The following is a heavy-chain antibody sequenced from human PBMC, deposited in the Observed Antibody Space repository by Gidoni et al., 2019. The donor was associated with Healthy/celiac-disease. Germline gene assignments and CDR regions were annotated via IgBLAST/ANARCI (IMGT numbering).Heavy chain of an antibody. CDR2: ISGSGGST. D-gene: IGHD5-18*01. CDR1: GFTFSSYA. CDR3: AKLPSRGYSYGHYFDY. Sequence: EVQLLASGGGLVQPGGSLRRSCAAAGFTFSSYARSWVRQAPGKGLEWVSAISGSGGSTYYADSVKGRFTISRDNSKNTLYLQMNSLRAEDTAVYYCAKLPSRGYSYGHYFDYWGQGTLVTVSS. J-gene: IGHJ4*02. V-gene: IGHV3-23*01.